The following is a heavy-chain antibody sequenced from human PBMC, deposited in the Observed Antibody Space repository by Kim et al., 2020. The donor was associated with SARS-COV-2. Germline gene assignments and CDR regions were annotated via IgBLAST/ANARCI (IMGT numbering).Heavy chain of an antibody. Sequence: NPSLKSRVTISVDTSKNQFSLKLSSVTAADTAVYYCARHLDYYDSSGYKLWGQGTLVTVSS. J-gene: IGHJ4*02. V-gene: IGHV4-39*01. D-gene: IGHD3-22*01. CDR3: ARHLDYYDSSGYKL.